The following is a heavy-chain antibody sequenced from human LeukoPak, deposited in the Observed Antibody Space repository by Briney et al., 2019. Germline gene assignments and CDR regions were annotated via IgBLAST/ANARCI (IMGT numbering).Heavy chain of an antibody. D-gene: IGHD6-19*01. CDR2: MYYSGST. CDR1: GGSISSGGYY. CDR3: ARQPYSSGWTFDY. V-gene: IGHV4-39*01. Sequence: SETLSLTCTVSGGSISSGGYYWSWIRQHPGKGLEWIGSMYYSGSTYYNPSLKSRVTISEDTSKNQFSLKLSSVTAADTAIYYCARQPYSSGWTFDYWGLGTLVTVSS. J-gene: IGHJ4*02.